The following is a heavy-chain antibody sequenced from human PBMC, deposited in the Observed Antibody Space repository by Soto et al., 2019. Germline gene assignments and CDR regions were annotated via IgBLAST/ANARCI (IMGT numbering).Heavy chain of an antibody. CDR3: ARGIRGYSGSDSSGQCLAMGAFDY. J-gene: IGHJ4*03. V-gene: IGHV4-34*01. Sequence: SETLSLTCAVYGGSFSCYYWSWIRQPPGKGLEWIGEINHRGSTNYNPSLKSRVTISVDTSKNKFSLKLSSVTAADTAVYYCARGIRGYSGSDSSGQCLAMGAFDYWGHGTLVTVS. CDR2: INHRGST. CDR1: GGSFSCYY. D-gene: IGHD5-12*01.